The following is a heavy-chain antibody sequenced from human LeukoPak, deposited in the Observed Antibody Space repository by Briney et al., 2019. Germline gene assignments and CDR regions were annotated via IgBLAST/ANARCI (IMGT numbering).Heavy chain of an antibody. V-gene: IGHV1-2*02. J-gene: IGHJ3*02. CDR3: ARGVLLTYNSGWPDAFDI. CDR1: GYTFTGYY. Sequence: ASVKVSCKASGYTFTGYYMHWVRQAPGQGLEWMGWINPNSGGTNYAQKFQGRVTMTRDTSISTAYMELSRLRSDDTAVYYCARGVLLTYNSGWPDAFDIWGQGTMVTVSS. D-gene: IGHD6-19*01. CDR2: INPNSGGT.